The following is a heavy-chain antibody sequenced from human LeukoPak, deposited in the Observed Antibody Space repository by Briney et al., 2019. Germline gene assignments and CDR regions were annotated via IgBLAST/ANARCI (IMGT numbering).Heavy chain of an antibody. CDR2: IYYSGST. V-gene: IGHV4-59*13. CDR1: GGSISSYY. CDR3: ARDPSYGSGSYYDY. J-gene: IGHJ4*02. D-gene: IGHD3-10*01. Sequence: SSETLSLTCTVSGGSISSYYWSWIRQPPGKGLEWIGYIYYSGSTNYTPSLKSRVTISVDTSKNQFSLKLSSVTAADTAVYYCARDPSYGSGSYYDYWGQGTLVTVSS.